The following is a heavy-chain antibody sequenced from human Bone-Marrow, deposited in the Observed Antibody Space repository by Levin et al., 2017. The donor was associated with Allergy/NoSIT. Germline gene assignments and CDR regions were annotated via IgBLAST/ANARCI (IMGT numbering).Heavy chain of an antibody. Sequence: GGSLRLSCGASGFNFNDYGMHWLRQAPGKGLEWVAFTSFDENIKYYAESVKGRFTISRDNSKNTLYLQMNSLRPEDAALYYCAKDYVWFGQYVGSFDRWGQGTLVTVSS. V-gene: IGHV3-30*18. J-gene: IGHJ4*02. CDR2: TSFDENIK. CDR1: GFNFNDYG. CDR3: AKDYVWFGQYVGSFDR. D-gene: IGHD3-10*01.